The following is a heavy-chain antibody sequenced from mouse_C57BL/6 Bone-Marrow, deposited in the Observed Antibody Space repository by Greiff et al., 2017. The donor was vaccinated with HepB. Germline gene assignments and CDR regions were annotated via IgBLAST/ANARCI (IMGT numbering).Heavy chain of an antibody. J-gene: IGHJ3*01. CDR2: INPSNGGT. CDR3: ARCGIYYDYGAWFAY. CDR1: GYTFTSYW. V-gene: IGHV1-53*01. Sequence: QVQLKQPGTELVKPGASVKLSCKASGYTFTSYWMHWVKQRPGQGLEWIGNINPSNGGTNYNEKFKSKATLTVDKSSSTAYMQLSSLTSEDSAVYYWARCGIYYDYGAWFAYWGQGTLVTVAA. D-gene: IGHD2-4*01.